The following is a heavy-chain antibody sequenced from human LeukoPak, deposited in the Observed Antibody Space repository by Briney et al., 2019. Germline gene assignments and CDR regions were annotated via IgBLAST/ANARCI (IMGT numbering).Heavy chain of an antibody. CDR3: ARQQTTVTEFDY. D-gene: IGHD4-17*01. CDR2: IDSTGST. Sequence: PGGSLRLSCVASGILVSSNYMSWVRQAPGKGLEWVSFIDSTGSTYYADSVKGRFTISRDNSRNTLYLQMNSLRVEDTAVYYCARQQTTVTEFDYWGQGTLVTVSS. CDR1: GILVSSNY. V-gene: IGHV3-66*04. J-gene: IGHJ4*02.